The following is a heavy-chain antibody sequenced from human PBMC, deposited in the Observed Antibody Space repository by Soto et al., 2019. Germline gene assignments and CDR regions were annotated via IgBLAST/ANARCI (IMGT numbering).Heavy chain of an antibody. CDR1: GFPFSSYG. Sequence: PGGSMRLSCAASGFPFSSYGMHWVRQAPGKGLEWVAVIWYDGSNKYYADSVKGRFTISRDNSKNTLYLQMNSLRAEDTAVYYCARGLDARYCSSTSCYAESGYSYGYHIEFDYWGQGTLVTVSS. J-gene: IGHJ4*02. CDR3: ARGLDARYCSSTSCYAESGYSYGYHIEFDY. D-gene: IGHD2-2*01. CDR2: IWYDGSNK. V-gene: IGHV3-33*01.